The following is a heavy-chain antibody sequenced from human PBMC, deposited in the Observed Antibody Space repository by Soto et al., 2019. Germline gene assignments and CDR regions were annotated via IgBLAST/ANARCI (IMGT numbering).Heavy chain of an antibody. CDR1: GGSISSSNYY. Sequence: SETLSLTCTVSGGSISSSNYYRGWIRQPPGKGLEWIGSIYYSGSTYYNPSLKSRVTISVDTSKNQFSLKLSSVTAADTAVYYCARLVYDSSRYRPGWGQGTLDTVSS. CDR2: IYYSGST. D-gene: IGHD3-22*01. CDR3: ARLVYDSSRYRPG. J-gene: IGHJ4*02. V-gene: IGHV4-39*01.